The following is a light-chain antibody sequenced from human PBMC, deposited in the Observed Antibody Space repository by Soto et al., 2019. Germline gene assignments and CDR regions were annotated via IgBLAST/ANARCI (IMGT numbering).Light chain of an antibody. Sequence: DIQMTQSPSSLSASVGDRVTITCRASQNIGNYLHWYQHQPGKAPKLLIYSVSTLQTGVPSRFSGSGSGTEFPLTISSLQPEDFSALDGQQSYSGPAWTFGQGTKVEIK. J-gene: IGKJ1*01. V-gene: IGKV1-39*01. CDR2: SVS. CDR3: QQSYSGPAWT. CDR1: QNIGNY.